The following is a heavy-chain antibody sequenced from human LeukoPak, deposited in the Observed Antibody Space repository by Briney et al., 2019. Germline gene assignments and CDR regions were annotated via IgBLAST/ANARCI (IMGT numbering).Heavy chain of an antibody. Sequence: GGSLRLSCAASGFTFSSYAMSWVRQAPGKGLEWVSAISGSGGSTYYADSVKGRFTISRDNSKNTLYLQMNSLRAEDTAVYYCAKDRYRCSSTSCYMLYFDYWGQGTLVTVSP. J-gene: IGHJ4*02. CDR3: AKDRYRCSSTSCYMLYFDY. V-gene: IGHV3-23*01. D-gene: IGHD2-2*02. CDR1: GFTFSSYA. CDR2: ISGSGGST.